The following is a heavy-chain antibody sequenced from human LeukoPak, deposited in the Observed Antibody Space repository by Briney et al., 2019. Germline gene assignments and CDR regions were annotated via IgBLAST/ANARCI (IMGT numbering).Heavy chain of an antibody. Sequence: PGGSLRLSCAASGFTFSSYSMNWVRQAPGKGLEWVSSISSSSSYIYYADSVKGRFTISRDNAKNSPYLQMNSLRAEDTAVYYCSTSIAAAGTNYWGQGTLVTVSS. J-gene: IGHJ4*02. CDR1: GFTFSSYS. V-gene: IGHV3-21*01. D-gene: IGHD6-13*01. CDR2: ISSSSSYI. CDR3: STSIAAAGTNY.